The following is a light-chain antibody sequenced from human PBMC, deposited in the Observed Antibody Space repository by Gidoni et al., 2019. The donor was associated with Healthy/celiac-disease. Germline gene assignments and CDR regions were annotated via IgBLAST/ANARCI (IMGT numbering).Light chain of an antibody. CDR1: SSDVGGYNY. J-gene: IGLJ2*01. CDR2: EVS. Sequence: QSALTQPASVSGSPGRSIPISCTGTSSDVGGYNYVSWYQQHPGKAPKLMIYEVSNRPSGVSNRFSGSKSGNTASLTISGLQAEDEADYYCSSYTSSSTPYVVFGGGTKLTVL. CDR3: SSYTSSSTPYVV. V-gene: IGLV2-14*01.